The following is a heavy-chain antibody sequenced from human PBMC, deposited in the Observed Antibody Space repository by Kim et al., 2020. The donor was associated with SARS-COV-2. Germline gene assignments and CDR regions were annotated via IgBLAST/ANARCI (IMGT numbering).Heavy chain of an antibody. CDR3: ARDFSSSWYGWFDP. J-gene: IGHJ5*02. D-gene: IGHD6-13*01. Sequence: ASVKVSCKASGYTFTSYAMNWVRQAPGQGLEWMGWINTNTGNPTYARGFTGRFVFSLDTSVSTAYLQTSSLKAEDTAVYYCARDFSSSWYGWFDPWGQGTLVTVSS. CDR2: INTNTGNP. V-gene: IGHV7-4-1*02. CDR1: GYTFTSYA.